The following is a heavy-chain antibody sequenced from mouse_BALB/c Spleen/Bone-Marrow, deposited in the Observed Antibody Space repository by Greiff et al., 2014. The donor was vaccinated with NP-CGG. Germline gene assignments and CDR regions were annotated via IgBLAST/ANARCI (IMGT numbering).Heavy chain of an antibody. V-gene: IGHV6-6*01. CDR3: TRGLPYYAMDY. CDR2: IRSKANNHAT. J-gene: IGHJ4*01. D-gene: IGHD2-4*01. CDR1: GFTFSDAW. Sequence: EVQRVESGGGLVQPGGSTKLSRAASGFTFSDAWMDWVRQSPEKGLEWVAEIRSKANNHATYYAESVKGRLTISRDDSKSSVYLQMNSLRAEDTGIYYCTRGLPYYAMDYWGQGTSVTVSS.